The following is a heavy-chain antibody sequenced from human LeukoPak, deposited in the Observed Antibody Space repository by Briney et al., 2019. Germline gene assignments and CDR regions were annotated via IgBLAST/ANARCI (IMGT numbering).Heavy chain of an antibody. CDR3: ARGVRTYGDYVHPAWFDP. J-gene: IGHJ5*02. CDR2: IYHSGST. CDR1: GYSISSGYY. V-gene: IGHV4-38-2*02. D-gene: IGHD4-17*01. Sequence: SETLSLTCTVSGYSISSGYYWGWIRQPPGKGLEWIGSIYHSGSTYYNPSLKSRVTISVDTSKNQFSLKLSSVTAADMAVYYCARGVRTYGDYVHPAWFDPWGQGTLVTVSS.